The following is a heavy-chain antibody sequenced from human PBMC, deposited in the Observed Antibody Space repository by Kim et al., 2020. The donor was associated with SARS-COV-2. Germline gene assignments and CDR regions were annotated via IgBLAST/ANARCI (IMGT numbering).Heavy chain of an antibody. V-gene: IGHV4-59*01. D-gene: IGHD2-2*01. Sequence: SETLSLTCTVSGGSISSYYWSWIRQPPGKGLEWIGYIYYSGSTNYNPSLKSRVTISVDTSKNQFTLKLSSVADADTAVYYCAREGGRVPAAENWFDPWGQGTLVTVSS. CDR1: GGSISSYY. CDR2: IYYSGST. CDR3: AREGGRVPAAENWFDP. J-gene: IGHJ5*02.